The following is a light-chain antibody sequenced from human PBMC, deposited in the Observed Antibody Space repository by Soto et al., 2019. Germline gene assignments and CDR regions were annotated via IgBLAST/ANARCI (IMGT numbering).Light chain of an antibody. Sequence: EIVLTQSPGTLSLSPGERVTLSCRASQRVSSSYLAWYRQKPGQAPRLLIYGASTRATGIPDRVSGSGSGTDFTLNISRLEPEDFAVYYCQQYGSSPCTFGQGTKLENK. J-gene: IGKJ2*02. CDR2: GAS. CDR3: QQYGSSPCT. CDR1: QRVSSSY. V-gene: IGKV3-20*01.